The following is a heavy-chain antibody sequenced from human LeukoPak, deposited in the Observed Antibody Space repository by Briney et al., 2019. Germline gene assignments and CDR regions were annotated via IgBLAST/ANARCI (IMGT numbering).Heavy chain of an antibody. CDR3: VQGGHIDY. CDR2: IKQDGSEK. D-gene: IGHD3-16*01. V-gene: IGHV3-7*01. CDR1: GFTFSTYW. J-gene: IGHJ4*02. Sequence: GGSLRLSCAASGFTFSTYWMSWVRQAPGRGLEWVANIKQDGSEKNYVDSVKGRFTISRDNAKNSLYLQMNSLRAEDTAVYFCVQGGHIDYWGQGTLVTVSS.